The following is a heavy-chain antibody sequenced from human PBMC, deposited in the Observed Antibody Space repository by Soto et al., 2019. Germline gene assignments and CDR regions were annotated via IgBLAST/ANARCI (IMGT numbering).Heavy chain of an antibody. CDR3: ASGIQLWLRRINSGYSG. D-gene: IGHD5-18*01. CDR1: GGTFSTYA. Sequence: VQLVQSGAEVKKPESSVKVSCKAPGGTFSTYAISWVRQAPGQGLEWMGGIIPMFGTANYAQRFQDRVTIPGDESTNTVYMELSSLRSEDTAVYFCASGIQLWLRRINSGYSGWGQGTLVTVSS. CDR2: IIPMFGTA. V-gene: IGHV1-69*12. J-gene: IGHJ4*02.